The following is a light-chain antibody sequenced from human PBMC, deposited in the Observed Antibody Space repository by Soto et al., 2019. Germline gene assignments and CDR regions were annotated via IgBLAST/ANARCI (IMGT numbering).Light chain of an antibody. J-gene: IGKJ5*01. CDR1: QSVSGN. CDR2: GAS. CDR3: QQYNYRPPA. Sequence: EIVMTQSPATLSVSPREKTAPSCRASQSVSGNLAWYQQTPGQAPRLLIYGASTRATGIPARFSGSGFGTEFTLTISSLKSEDFAVYYCQQYNYRPPAFGQGTRLEIK. V-gene: IGKV3-15*01.